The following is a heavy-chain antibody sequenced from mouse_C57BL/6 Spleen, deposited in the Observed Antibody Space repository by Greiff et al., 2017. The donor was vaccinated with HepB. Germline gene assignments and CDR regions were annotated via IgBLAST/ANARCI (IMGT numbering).Heavy chain of an antibody. V-gene: IGHV3-6*01. Sequence: EVKLMESGPGLVKPSQSLSLTCSVTGYSITSGYYWNWIRQFPGNKLEWMGYISYDGSNNYNPSLKNRISITRDTSKNQFFLKLNSVTTEDTATYYCARENYGSSPLFDYWGQGTTLTVSS. D-gene: IGHD1-1*01. CDR3: ARENYGSSPLFDY. CDR2: ISYDGSN. CDR1: GYSITSGYY. J-gene: IGHJ2*01.